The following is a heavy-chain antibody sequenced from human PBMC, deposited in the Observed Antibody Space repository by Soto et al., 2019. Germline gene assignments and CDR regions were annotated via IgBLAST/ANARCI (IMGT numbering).Heavy chain of an antibody. CDR2: INHSGGT. D-gene: IGHD1-7*01. Sequence: PSETLSLTCAVYGGSFSGYYWSWIRQPPGEGLEWIGEINHSGGTNYNPSLKSRVTISVDTSKNQFSLKLSSVTAADTAVYYCARRNVYNWNSVYWYFDLWGRGTLVTVSS. V-gene: IGHV4-34*01. CDR3: ARRNVYNWNSVYWYFDL. CDR1: GGSFSGYY. J-gene: IGHJ2*01.